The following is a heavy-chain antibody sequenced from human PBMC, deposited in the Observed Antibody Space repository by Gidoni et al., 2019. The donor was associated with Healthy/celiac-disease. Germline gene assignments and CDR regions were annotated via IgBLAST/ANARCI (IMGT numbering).Heavy chain of an antibody. D-gene: IGHD2-15*01. Sequence: QVQLQESGPGLVKPSGTLSLTCAVSGGPISSSNWSSWVRQPPGKGLAWIGEIYHSGSTNYNPSLKSRVTISVDKSKNQFSLKLSSVTAADTAVYYCARDGSGYCSGGSCTRFDPWGQGTLVTVSS. V-gene: IGHV4-4*02. J-gene: IGHJ5*02. CDR3: ARDGSGYCSGGSCTRFDP. CDR1: GGPISSSNW. CDR2: IYHSGST.